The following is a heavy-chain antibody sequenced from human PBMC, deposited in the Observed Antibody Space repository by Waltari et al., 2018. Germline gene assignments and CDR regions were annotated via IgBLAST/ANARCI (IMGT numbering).Heavy chain of an antibody. J-gene: IGHJ4*02. CDR3: ARGYSSSWYAPPIDY. Sequence: EVQLVESGGGLVQPGGSLRLFCAASGFTFSSYEMNWVRQAPGKALEWVSYISSSGTTIYYADPVKRRFTISRDNAKNSLYLQMNSLRAEDTTVYYCARGYSSSWYAPPIDYWGQGTLFTVTS. CDR2: ISSSGTTI. CDR1: GFTFSSYE. V-gene: IGHV3-48*03. D-gene: IGHD6-13*01.